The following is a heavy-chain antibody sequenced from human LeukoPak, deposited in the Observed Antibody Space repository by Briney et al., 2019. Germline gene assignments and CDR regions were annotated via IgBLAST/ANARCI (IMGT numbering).Heavy chain of an antibody. CDR1: GYIFTSYY. CDR3: ARDLQPEEVAYDY. V-gene: IGHV1-18*04. Sequence: GASVKVSCKTSGYIFTSYYMHWVRQAPGQGLEWMGWISAYNGNTNYAQKLQGRVTMTTDTSTSTAYMELRSLRSDDTAVYYCARDLQPEEVAYDYWGQGTLVTVSS. J-gene: IGHJ4*02. CDR2: ISAYNGNT. D-gene: IGHD5-24*01.